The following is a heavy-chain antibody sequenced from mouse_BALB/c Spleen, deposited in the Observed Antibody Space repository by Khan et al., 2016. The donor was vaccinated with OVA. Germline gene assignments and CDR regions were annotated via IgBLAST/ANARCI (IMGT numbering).Heavy chain of an antibody. Sequence: QVQLKQSGAELVRPGVSVKISCKGSGYTFTDFTLHWMKQSHPKSLEWIGVISTYYGDATYNQKFKGKATMTVDKASSTAYLELARLTSEDSAIYYRTRGGGVNRFAYWGQGTLVTVSA. V-gene: IGHV1S137*01. CDR2: ISTYYGDA. CDR3: TRGGGVNRFAY. CDR1: GYTFTDFT. D-gene: IGHD1-1*02. J-gene: IGHJ3*01.